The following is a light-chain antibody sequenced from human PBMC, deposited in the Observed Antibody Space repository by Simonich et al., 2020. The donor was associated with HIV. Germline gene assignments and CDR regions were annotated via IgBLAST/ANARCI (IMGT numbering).Light chain of an antibody. J-gene: IGLJ1*01. V-gene: IGLV2-23*01. Sequence: QSALTQPASVSGSPGQSITISCTGTSSDVGGYNYVSWYQQHPGKAPKLMIYEGSRRPSGVSDRFSGSKSGNRASLTISGLQAEDEADYYCCSYAGSNTYVFGTGTKVTVL. CDR2: EGS. CDR3: CSYAGSNTYV. CDR1: SSDVGGYNY.